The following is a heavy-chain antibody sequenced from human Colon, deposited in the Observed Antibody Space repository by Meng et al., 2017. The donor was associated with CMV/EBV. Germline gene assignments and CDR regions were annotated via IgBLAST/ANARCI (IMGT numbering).Heavy chain of an antibody. CDR2: MNPYNGNT. V-gene: IGHV1-8*01. Sequence: QVQLVHSGAEVKRHGASVKISCKASGYTFTSYEITWVRQAPGQGLEWMGYMNPYNGNTGYVQKFQGRVTMTRDTSISTAYMELSSLRSDDTAVYYCTRGQFFSDYWGQGTLVTVSS. CDR1: GYTFTSYE. D-gene: IGHD6-19*01. J-gene: IGHJ4*02. CDR3: TRGQFFSDY.